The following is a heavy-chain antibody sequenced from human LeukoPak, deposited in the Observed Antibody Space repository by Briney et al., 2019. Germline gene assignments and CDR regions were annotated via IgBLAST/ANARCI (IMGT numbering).Heavy chain of an antibody. D-gene: IGHD6-13*01. CDR3: ARAVKQQLALSYFDY. CDR2: IYYSGST. CDR1: GGSISSYY. Sequence: PSEALSLTCTVSGGSISSYYWSWIRQPPGKGLEWIGYIYYSGSTNYNPSLKSRVTISVDTSKNQFSLKLSSVTAADTAVYYCARAVKQQLALSYFDYWGQGTLVTVSS. V-gene: IGHV4-59*01. J-gene: IGHJ4*02.